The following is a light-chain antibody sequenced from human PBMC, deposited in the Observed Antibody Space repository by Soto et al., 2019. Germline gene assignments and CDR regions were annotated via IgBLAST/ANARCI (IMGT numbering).Light chain of an antibody. Sequence: DVVTTQYPLSLTVTLGQPASLSCRYSPALVYSDGNTYLSWFQQRPGQPPRLIIYKVSDRFSVVPDRFSGREAGTDFTLTTSRVEAEDVGVYYCMQATQSSWTFDQGTKVDI. J-gene: IGKJ1*01. V-gene: IGKV2-24*01. CDR2: KVS. CDR3: MQATQSSWT. CDR1: PALVYSDGNTY.